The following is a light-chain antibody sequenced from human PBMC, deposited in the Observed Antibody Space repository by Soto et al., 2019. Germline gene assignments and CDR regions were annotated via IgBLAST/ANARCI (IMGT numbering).Light chain of an antibody. Sequence: ELVLTQSPGTLSLSPGERATLSCRASQSVSSSYLAWYQQKPGQAPRLLIYGASSRATGIPDRFSGSGSGTDFTLTISRLEPEDFAVYYCQEGITFGQGTRLEIK. CDR1: QSVSSSY. CDR3: QEGIT. V-gene: IGKV3-20*01. J-gene: IGKJ5*01. CDR2: GAS.